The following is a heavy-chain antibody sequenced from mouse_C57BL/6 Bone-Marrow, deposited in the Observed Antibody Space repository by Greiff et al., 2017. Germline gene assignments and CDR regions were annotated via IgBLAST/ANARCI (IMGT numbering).Heavy chain of an antibody. CDR2: INPNYGTT. CDR3: ARGRAYYSNYGRGLFAY. Sequence: VQLKESGPELVKPGASVKISCKASGYSFTDYNMNWVQQSNGKSLEWIGVINPNYGTTSYNQKFKGKATLTVDPSSSTAYMQLNSLTSEDSAVYYCARGRAYYSNYGRGLFAYWGQGTLVTVSA. V-gene: IGHV1-39*01. CDR1: GYSFTDYN. J-gene: IGHJ3*01. D-gene: IGHD2-5*01.